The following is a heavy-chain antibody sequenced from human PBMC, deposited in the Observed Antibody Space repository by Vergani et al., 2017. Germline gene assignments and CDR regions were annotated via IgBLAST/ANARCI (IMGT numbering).Heavy chain of an antibody. D-gene: IGHD5-12*01. V-gene: IGHV3-23*01. Sequence: EVQLLESGGDLVQPGGSLRLSCAASGFTFNHYAMNWVRQAPGKGLEWGSGISGSGGSTYYAGSVKGRFTISRDSSKNTLYLQMNSLRAGDTAVYYCAKANPRNSGYDYLYYYHAMDVWGQGTTVTVSS. J-gene: IGHJ6*02. CDR1: GFTFNHYA. CDR2: ISGSGGST. CDR3: AKANPRNSGYDYLYYYHAMDV.